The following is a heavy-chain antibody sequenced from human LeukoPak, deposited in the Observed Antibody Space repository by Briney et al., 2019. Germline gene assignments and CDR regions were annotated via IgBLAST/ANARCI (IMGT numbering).Heavy chain of an antibody. V-gene: IGHV3-30*04. CDR1: GFTFSSYA. CDR3: AKDDAGLPDY. D-gene: IGHD2-15*01. Sequence: QPGRSLRLSCAASGFTFSSYAMHWVRQAPGKGLEWVAVISYDGSKVFYGDFVKGRFTISRDDSKDTVYLQMNSLRVEDRAVYYCAKDDAGLPDYWGQGTLVTVSS. CDR2: ISYDGSKV. J-gene: IGHJ4*02.